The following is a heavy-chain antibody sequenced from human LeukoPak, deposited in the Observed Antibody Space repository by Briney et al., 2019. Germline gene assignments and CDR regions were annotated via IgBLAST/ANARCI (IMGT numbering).Heavy chain of an antibody. J-gene: IGHJ4*02. Sequence: GESLKISCKGSGYSFTSYWIGWVRQMPGKGLEWIGIIYPGDSDTRYSPSFQGQVTISADKSISTAYLQWSSLKASDTAMYYCARDYYGSGSPSYYFDYWGQGTLVTVSS. CDR2: IYPGDSDT. CDR3: ARDYYGSGSPSYYFDY. V-gene: IGHV5-51*01. CDR1: GYSFTSYW. D-gene: IGHD3-10*01.